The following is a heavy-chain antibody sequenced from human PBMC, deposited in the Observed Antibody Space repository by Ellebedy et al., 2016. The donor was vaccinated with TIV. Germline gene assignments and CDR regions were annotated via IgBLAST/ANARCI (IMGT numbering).Heavy chain of an antibody. J-gene: IGHJ4*02. V-gene: IGHV3-15*01. CDR2: IKSKTDGGTT. CDR3: TTAYYHYIWGTYRYTPEGY. D-gene: IGHD3-16*02. Sequence: GGSLRLXXATSGFTFANAWMSWVRQAPGKGLEWIGRIKSKTDGGTTDSAAPFQGRFTISRDDSRHALFLQMDGLKTEDTALYFCTTAYYHYIWGTYRYTPEGYWGQGTLVTVSS. CDR1: GFTFANAW.